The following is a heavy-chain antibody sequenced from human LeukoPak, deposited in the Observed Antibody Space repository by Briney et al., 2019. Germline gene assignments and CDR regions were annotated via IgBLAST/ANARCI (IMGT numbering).Heavy chain of an antibody. CDR3: ARDESVYSSGWYTDL. CDR1: GGTFSSYA. J-gene: IGHJ2*01. D-gene: IGHD6-19*01. V-gene: IGHV1-69*04. Sequence: SVKVSCKASGGTFSSYAISWVRQAPGQGLEWMGRIIPILGIANYAQKFQGRVTITADKSTSTAYMELSSLRSEDTAVYYCARDESVYSSGWYTDLWGRGTLVTVSS. CDR2: IIPILGIA.